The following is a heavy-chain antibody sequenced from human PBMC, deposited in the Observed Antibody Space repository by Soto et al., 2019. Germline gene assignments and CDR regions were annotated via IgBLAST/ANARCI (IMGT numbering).Heavy chain of an antibody. J-gene: IGHJ4*02. CDR2: IYTSGST. CDR3: ARERREEIHDGYDIDY. Sequence: SETLSLTCTVSGDSISDYYWSWIRQPAGKGLEWIGRIYTSGSTDYNPSLKSRVTISIDTSKSQFPLKVTSMTAADTAVYYCARERREEIHDGYDIDYWGQGTLVTVSS. V-gene: IGHV4-4*07. D-gene: IGHD5-12*01. CDR1: GDSISDYY.